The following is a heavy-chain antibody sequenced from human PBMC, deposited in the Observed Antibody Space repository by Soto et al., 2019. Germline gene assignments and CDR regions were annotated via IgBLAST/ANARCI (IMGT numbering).Heavy chain of an antibody. CDR1: GGSISSYY. D-gene: IGHD3-22*01. V-gene: IGHV4-59*01. Sequence: SETLSLTCTVSGGSISSYYWSWIRQPPGKGLEWIGYIYYSGSTNYNPSLKSRVTISVDTSKNQFSLKLSSVTAADTAAYYCARAGYYDSSGYSLWGQGTLVTVSS. CDR3: ARAGYYDSSGYSL. J-gene: IGHJ4*02. CDR2: IYYSGST.